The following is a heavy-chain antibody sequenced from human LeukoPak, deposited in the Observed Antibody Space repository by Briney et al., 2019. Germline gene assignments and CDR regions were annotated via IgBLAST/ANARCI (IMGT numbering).Heavy chain of an antibody. Sequence: PGGSLRLSCAASGFTFSTYSMNWVRQAPGKGLEWVSYISSGSHYIYYADSVKGRFTLSRDNAKNSLFLQMYSLRAEDTAVYYCVREKGDNGVLDYWGQGSLVTVSS. D-gene: IGHD2-21*01. V-gene: IGHV3-21*01. J-gene: IGHJ4*02. CDR2: ISSGSHYI. CDR1: GFTFSTYS. CDR3: VREKGDNGVLDY.